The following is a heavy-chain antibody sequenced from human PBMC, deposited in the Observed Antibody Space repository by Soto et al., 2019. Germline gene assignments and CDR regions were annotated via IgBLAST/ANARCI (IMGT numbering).Heavy chain of an antibody. CDR3: ARRTQQLDPENNWFDP. CDR1: GGSISSGGYY. V-gene: IGHV4-31*03. J-gene: IGHJ5*02. CDR2: IYYSGST. D-gene: IGHD6-13*01. Sequence: SETLSLTCTVSGGSISSGGYYWSWIRQHPGKGLEWIGYIYYSGSTYYNPSLKSRVTISVDTSKNQFSLKLSSVTAADTAVYYCARRTQQLDPENNWFDPWGQGTLVTVSS.